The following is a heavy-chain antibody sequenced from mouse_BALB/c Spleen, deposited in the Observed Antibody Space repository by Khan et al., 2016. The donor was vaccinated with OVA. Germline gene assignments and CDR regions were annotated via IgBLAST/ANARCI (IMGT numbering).Heavy chain of an antibody. D-gene: IGHD1-1*01. CDR2: LGYSGTT. V-gene: IGHV3-2*02. J-gene: IGHJ2*01. CDR1: GFSITSDYA. CDR3: ARVYGGDFDY. Sequence: EVQLQESGPGLVKPSQSLSLTCTVTGFSITSDYAWNWIRQFPGNNLGGMGYLGYSGTTKYNPSLKSRISITRDTSKNQFFLQLNSVTIEDTATYYCARVYGGDFDYWGQGTTLTVSS.